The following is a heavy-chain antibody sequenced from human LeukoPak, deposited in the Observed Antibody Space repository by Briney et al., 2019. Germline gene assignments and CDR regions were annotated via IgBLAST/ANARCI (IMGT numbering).Heavy chain of an antibody. CDR3: ARVAVAGALVGDAFDI. V-gene: IGHV3-48*01. CDR2: ISSSSSTI. CDR1: GFTFSSYS. Sequence: GGSLRLSCAASGFTFSSYSMNWVRQAPGKGLEWVSYISSSSSTIYYADSVKGRFTISRDNSKNTLYLQMNSLRAEDTAVYYCARVAVAGALVGDAFDIWGQGTMVTVSS. D-gene: IGHD6-19*01. J-gene: IGHJ3*02.